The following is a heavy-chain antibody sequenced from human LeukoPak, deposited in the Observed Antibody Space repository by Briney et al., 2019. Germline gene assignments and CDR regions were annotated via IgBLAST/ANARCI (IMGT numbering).Heavy chain of an antibody. J-gene: IGHJ4*02. Sequence: SETLSLTCTVSGGSISSYYWSWIRQPPGKGLEWIGYIFYTGSTNYNPSLKSRVTISVLTSKNRFSLKLSSVTAADTAVYYCAREGTYWGQGTLVTVSS. CDR2: IFYTGST. D-gene: IGHD1-7*01. CDR1: GGSISSYY. CDR3: AREGTY. V-gene: IGHV4-59*12.